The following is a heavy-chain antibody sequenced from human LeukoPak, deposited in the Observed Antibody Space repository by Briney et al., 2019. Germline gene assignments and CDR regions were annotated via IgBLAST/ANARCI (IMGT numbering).Heavy chain of an antibody. CDR2: FDPEDGET. CDR3: ARGFPETYYDFWSGYRHWYFDL. CDR1: GYTLTELS. V-gene: IGHV1-24*01. Sequence: ASVKVSCKVSGYTLTELSMHWVRQAPGKGLEWMGGFDPEDGETIYAQKFQGRVTMTEDTSTDTAYMELSSLRSEDTAVYYCARGFPETYYDFWSGYRHWYFDLWGRGTLVTVSS. J-gene: IGHJ2*01. D-gene: IGHD3-3*01.